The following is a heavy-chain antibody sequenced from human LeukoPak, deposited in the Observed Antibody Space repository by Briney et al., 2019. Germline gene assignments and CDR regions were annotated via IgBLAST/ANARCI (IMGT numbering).Heavy chain of an antibody. Sequence: KPSETLSLTCSVSGYSFISGHYWGWIRQPPGKGLEWIANIYHTGSAHYNPSLKSRVTISVDTSKNQFSLKLSSVTAADTAVYYCARCPPPRYYYYYMDVWGKGTTVTVSS. CDR1: GYSFISGHY. CDR2: IYHTGSA. V-gene: IGHV4-38-2*01. CDR3: ARCPPPRYYYYYMDV. J-gene: IGHJ6*03.